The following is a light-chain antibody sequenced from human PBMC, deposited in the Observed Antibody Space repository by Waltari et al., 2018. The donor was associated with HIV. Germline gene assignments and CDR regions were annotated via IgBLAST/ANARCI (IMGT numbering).Light chain of an antibody. J-gene: IGKJ4*01. CDR2: WAS. CDR3: QQYYSTPLT. V-gene: IGKV4-1*01. Sequence: DIVMTQSPDSLAVSLGERATIDCKSSQSVLYSSNNKNYLAWYQQKPGQPPKRLIYWASTREAGVPDRFSGSGSATDFTLTISSLQAEDVALYYCQQYYSTPLTFGGGTKVEIK. CDR1: QSVLYSSNNKNY.